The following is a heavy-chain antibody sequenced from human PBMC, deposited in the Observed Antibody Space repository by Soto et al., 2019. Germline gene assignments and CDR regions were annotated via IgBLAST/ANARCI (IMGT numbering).Heavy chain of an antibody. CDR2: IIPIFGTA. V-gene: IGHV1-69*13. CDR3: ARDPRFVVVPAAISAQDAFDI. Sequence: ASVKVSCKASGGTFSSYAISWVRQAPGQGLEWMGGIIPIFGTANYAQKFQGRVTITADESTSTAYMELSSLRSEDTAVYYCARDPRFVVVPAAISAQDAFDIWGQGTMVTVSS. CDR1: GGTFSSYA. D-gene: IGHD2-2*02. J-gene: IGHJ3*02.